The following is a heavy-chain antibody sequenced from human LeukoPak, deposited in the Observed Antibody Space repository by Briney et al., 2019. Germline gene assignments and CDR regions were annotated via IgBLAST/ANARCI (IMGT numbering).Heavy chain of an antibody. Sequence: PGGSLRLSCAASGFSFSSYWMHWVRQAPGKGLVWVSRINGDGSRTTYADSVKGRFTISRDNAKNSLYLQMNSLRAEGTAVYYCARDSAGELDYWGQGTLVTVSS. J-gene: IGHJ4*02. CDR3: ARDSAGELDY. CDR2: INGDGSRT. D-gene: IGHD7-27*01. V-gene: IGHV3-74*01. CDR1: GFSFSSYW.